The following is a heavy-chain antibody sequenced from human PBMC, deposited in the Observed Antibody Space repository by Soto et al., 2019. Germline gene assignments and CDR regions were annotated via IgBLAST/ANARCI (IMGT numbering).Heavy chain of an antibody. CDR2: INPSGGST. J-gene: IGHJ4*02. V-gene: IGHV1-46*01. CDR3: ARKGSVVMLFDY. Sequence: AAVKVSCKASGYTFTSYYMHWVRQAPGQGLEWMGIINPSGGSTSYAQKFQGRVTMTRGTSTSTVYMELSSLRSEDTAVYYCARKGSVVMLFDYWGQGTLVTVSS. CDR1: GYTFTSYY. D-gene: IGHD3-22*01.